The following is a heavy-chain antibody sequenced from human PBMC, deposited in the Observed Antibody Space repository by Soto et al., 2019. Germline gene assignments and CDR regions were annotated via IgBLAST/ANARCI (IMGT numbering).Heavy chain of an antibody. CDR2: INPSGGAT. Sequence: QVQLVQSGAEVKKPGASVKVSCKASGYTFSGYRMHWVRQAPGQGLEWMGIINPSGGATTYAQKFQGRVTMTRDTSTSTVYMDVSSLTSEDTAVYYCARDGPHRWIDYWGQGTLVTVSS. CDR1: GYTFSGYR. CDR3: ARDGPHRWIDY. J-gene: IGHJ4*02. V-gene: IGHV1-46*01.